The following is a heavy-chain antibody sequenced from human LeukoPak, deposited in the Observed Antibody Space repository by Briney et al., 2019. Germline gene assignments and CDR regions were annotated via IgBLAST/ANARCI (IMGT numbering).Heavy chain of an antibody. CDR2: ISDDGSKK. CDR1: RFTLNTYG. Sequence: GGSLRLSCAASRFTLNTYGMHWVRQAPGKGLEGMAFISDDGSKKYFADSVKGRFTMSRDNFKNSLYLQLNNLRPEDTAIYYCAKDRRGGLYSTAQTLDYWGQGALVTVSS. V-gene: IGHV3-30*02. J-gene: IGHJ4*02. D-gene: IGHD4-11*01. CDR3: AKDRRGGLYSTAQTLDY.